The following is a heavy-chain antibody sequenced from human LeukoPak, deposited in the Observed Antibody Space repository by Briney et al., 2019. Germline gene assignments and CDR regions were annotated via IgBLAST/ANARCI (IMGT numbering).Heavy chain of an antibody. D-gene: IGHD1-1*01. J-gene: IGHJ4*02. CDR3: ARASGGDNWNHDY. Sequence: ASVKVSCKASGYTFTGYYMHWVRQAPGQGLEWMGWINPNSGGTNYAQKFQGRVTITADESTSTAYMELSSLRSEDTAVYYCARASGGDNWNHDYWGQGTLVTVSS. V-gene: IGHV1-2*02. CDR2: INPNSGGT. CDR1: GYTFTGYY.